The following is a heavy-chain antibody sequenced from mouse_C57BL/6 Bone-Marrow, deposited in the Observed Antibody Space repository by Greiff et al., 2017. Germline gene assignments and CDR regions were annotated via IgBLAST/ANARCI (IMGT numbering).Heavy chain of an antibody. CDR2: INPYNGGT. CDR1: GYTFTDYY. Sequence: VQLKESGPVLVKPGASVKMSCKASGYTFTDYYMNWVKQSPGKSLEWIGVINPYNGGTSYNQKFKGKATLTVDKSSSTAYMALNSLTSEVSAVYYGARWDGWLLPCRSMDDWGQGTTVTVSS. V-gene: IGHV1-19*01. J-gene: IGHJ4*01. CDR3: ARWDGWLLPCRSMDD. D-gene: IGHD2-3*01.